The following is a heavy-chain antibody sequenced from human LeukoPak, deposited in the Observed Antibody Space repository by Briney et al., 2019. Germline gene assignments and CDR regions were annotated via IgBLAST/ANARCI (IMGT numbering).Heavy chain of an antibody. CDR3: ARGGRHCSGGSCYLLDY. Sequence: PSETLSLTCTVSDGSINDYFWSWIRQPPGKGLEYLGYVYFSGSAYYNPSLKSRVTISIDTSKNQISLRLTSVTAADTARYYCARGGRHCSGGSCYLLDYWGQGTLVTVSS. V-gene: IGHV4-59*01. CDR1: DGSINDYF. D-gene: IGHD2-15*01. J-gene: IGHJ4*02. CDR2: VYFSGSA.